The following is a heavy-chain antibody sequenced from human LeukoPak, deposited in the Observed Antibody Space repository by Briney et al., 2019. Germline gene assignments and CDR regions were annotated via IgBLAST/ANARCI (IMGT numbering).Heavy chain of an antibody. D-gene: IGHD6-6*01. Sequence: GGSLRLSCAASGFTFSSYTMNWVRQAPGKGLEWVSSISSSSSYIYYADSVKGRFTISRDNAMNSLDLQMNSLRAEDTAVYYCARGREGMAARWWVEEPRWYFFDPWGQGTLVTVSS. CDR1: GFTFSSYT. V-gene: IGHV3-21*01. J-gene: IGHJ5*02. CDR3: ARGREGMAARWWVEEPRWYFFDP. CDR2: ISSSSSYI.